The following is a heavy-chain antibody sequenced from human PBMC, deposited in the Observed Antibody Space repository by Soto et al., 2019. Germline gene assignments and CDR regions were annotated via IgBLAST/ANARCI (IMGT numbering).Heavy chain of an antibody. J-gene: IGHJ6*02. CDR3: SSGSCSSTSCYFTRGYYYGMDV. D-gene: IGHD2-2*01. CDR2: INHSGST. CDR1: GGSFSGYY. Sequence: SETLSLTCAVYGGSFSGYYWSWIRQPPGKGLEWIGEINHSGSTNYNPSLKSRVTISVDTSKNQFSLKLSSVTAADTAVYYCSSGSCSSTSCYFTRGYYYGMDVWGQGTTVTVSS. V-gene: IGHV4-34*01.